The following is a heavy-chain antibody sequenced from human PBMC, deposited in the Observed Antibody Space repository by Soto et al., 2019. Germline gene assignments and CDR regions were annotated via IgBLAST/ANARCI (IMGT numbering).Heavy chain of an antibody. CDR3: ARIRGYWYGLDV. CDR1: VFPLSTYG. Sequence: EVQLLESGGGLVQPGVSLRLSCAASVFPLSTYGMTWVRQAPGKGLEWVSAITGTGGNTYYVDSVKGRFTSSRDNSKNMLYLQVNSLRVEDTAIYYCARIRGYWYGLDVWGKGTTVTVSS. V-gene: IGHV3-23*01. CDR2: ITGTGGNT. J-gene: IGHJ6*04.